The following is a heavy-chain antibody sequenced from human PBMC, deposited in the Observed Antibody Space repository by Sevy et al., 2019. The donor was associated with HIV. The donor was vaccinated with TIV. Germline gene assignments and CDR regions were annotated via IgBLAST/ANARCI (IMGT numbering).Heavy chain of an antibody. CDR2: INYSGIT. CDR1: GASISSSGYY. J-gene: IGHJ4*02. CDR3: ADPNLTYNNGWSYYDY. V-gene: IGHV4-39*01. D-gene: IGHD6-19*01. Sequence: SETLSLTCTVSGASISSSGYYWGWIRQPPGKGLEWIASINYSGITFYNPSLKSRITISADTSKNQFSLDLNSVTAADTAIYYCADPNLTYNNGWSYYDYWGQGTVVTVSS.